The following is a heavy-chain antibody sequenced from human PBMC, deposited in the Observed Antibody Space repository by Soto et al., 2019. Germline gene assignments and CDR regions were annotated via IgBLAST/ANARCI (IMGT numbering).Heavy chain of an antibody. CDR3: ARGIDRVTTEGYFDY. V-gene: IGHV1-18*01. D-gene: IGHD4-17*01. Sequence: QVRLVQSGAEVKKPGASVKVSCKASGYTFTSYGISWVRQAPGQGLEWMGWISAYNVNTNYAQKLQGRVTMTTDTSTSTAYMELRSLRSDDTAVYYCARGIDRVTTEGYFDYWGQGTLVTVSS. CDR1: GYTFTSYG. J-gene: IGHJ4*02. CDR2: ISAYNVNT.